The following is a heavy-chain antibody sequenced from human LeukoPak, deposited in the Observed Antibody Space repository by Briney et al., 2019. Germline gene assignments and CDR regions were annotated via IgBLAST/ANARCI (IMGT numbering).Heavy chain of an antibody. J-gene: IGHJ4*02. CDR3: ARALGRLHRDY. CDR1: GYTFTSYY. D-gene: IGHD4-11*01. Sequence: ASVKVSCKASGYTFTSYYMHWVRQAPGQGREWMGIINPSGGSTSYAQKFQGRVTMIRDTSTSTVYMELSSLRSEDTAVYYCARALGRLHRDYWGQGTLVTASS. CDR2: INPSGGST. V-gene: IGHV1-46*01.